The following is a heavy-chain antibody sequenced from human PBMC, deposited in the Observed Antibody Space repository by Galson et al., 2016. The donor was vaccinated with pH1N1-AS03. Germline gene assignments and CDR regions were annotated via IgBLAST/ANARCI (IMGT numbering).Heavy chain of an antibody. J-gene: IGHJ4*02. D-gene: IGHD6-19*01. CDR1: GFIFSNYA. V-gene: IGHV3-23*01. CDR3: AREINYGRGWYSVDY. Sequence: SLRLSCAASGFIFSNYAMTWVHQAPGKGLEWVSAISPTGPHYAVSVKGRFTISRDNSKNTVYLQMNSLRVEDTAFYFCAREINYGRGWYSVDYWGQGTLVTVSS. CDR2: ISPTGP.